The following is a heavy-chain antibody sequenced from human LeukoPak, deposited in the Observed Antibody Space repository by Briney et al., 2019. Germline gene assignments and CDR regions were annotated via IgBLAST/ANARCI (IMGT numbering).Heavy chain of an antibody. Sequence: SETLSLTCAVYGGSFSGYYWSWIRQPPGKGLEWIGYVYSRGSINYNPSLKSRGTISIDTSQNQFSLKLNSVTAADTVVYYRARSSLNYYARSAHGNYFDYWGQGTLVTVSS. CDR2: VYSRGSI. CDR3: ARSSLNYYARSAHGNYFDY. D-gene: IGHD3-22*01. CDR1: GGSFSGYY. J-gene: IGHJ4*02. V-gene: IGHV4-59*08.